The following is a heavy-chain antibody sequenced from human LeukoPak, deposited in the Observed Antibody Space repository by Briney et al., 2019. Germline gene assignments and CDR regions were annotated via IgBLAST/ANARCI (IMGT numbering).Heavy chain of an antibody. J-gene: IGHJ5*02. D-gene: IGHD3/OR15-3a*01. CDR3: ARDQGIFGLDP. CDR2: IHYSGST. V-gene: IGHV4-39*07. CDR1: GGSISSSSYY. Sequence: SETLSLTCTVSGGSISSSSYYWGWIRQPPGKGLEWIGSIHYSGSTYYNPSLKSRVTISVDTSKNQFSLKLSSVTAADTAVYYCARDQGIFGLDPWGQGTLVTVSS.